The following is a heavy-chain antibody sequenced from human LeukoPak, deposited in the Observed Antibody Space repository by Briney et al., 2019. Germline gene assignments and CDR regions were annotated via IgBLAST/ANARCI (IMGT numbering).Heavy chain of an antibody. CDR2: IIPILGIA. Sequence: ASVTVSCTASGGTFSSYAISWVRQAPGQGLEWMGRIIPILGIANYAQKFQGRVTITADKSTSTAYMELSSLRSEDTAVYYCARDRHIVVVTASYYFDYFGQGTLVTVSS. J-gene: IGHJ4*02. D-gene: IGHD2-21*02. CDR1: GGTFSSYA. V-gene: IGHV1-69*04. CDR3: ARDRHIVVVTASYYFDY.